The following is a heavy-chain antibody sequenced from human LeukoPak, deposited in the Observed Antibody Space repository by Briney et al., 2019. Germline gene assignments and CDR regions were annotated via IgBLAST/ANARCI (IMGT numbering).Heavy chain of an antibody. D-gene: IGHD3-16*02. CDR3: ATGQNDYVWGSYRYNWFDP. J-gene: IGHJ5*02. CDR2: FDPEDGET. CDR1: GYTPTELS. V-gene: IGHV1-24*01. Sequence: ASVKVSCKVSGYTPTELSMHWVRQAPGKGLEWMGGFDPEDGETIYAQKFQGRVTMTEDTSTDTAYMELSSLRSEDTAVYYCATGQNDYVWGSYRYNWFDPWGQGTLVTVSS.